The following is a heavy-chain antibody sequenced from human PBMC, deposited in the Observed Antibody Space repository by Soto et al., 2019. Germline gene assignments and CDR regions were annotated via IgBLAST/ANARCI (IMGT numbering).Heavy chain of an antibody. CDR2: IYYSGST. CDR3: ASQEAAAFDY. CDR1: GGSISSSSYY. V-gene: IGHV4-39*01. J-gene: IGHJ4*02. Sequence: SETLSLTCTVSGGSISSSSYYWGWIRQPPGKGLEWIGSIYYSGSTYYNPSLKSRVTISVDTSKNQFSLKLSSLTAADTAVYYCASQEAAAFDYWGQGTLVTVSS. D-gene: IGHD6-13*01.